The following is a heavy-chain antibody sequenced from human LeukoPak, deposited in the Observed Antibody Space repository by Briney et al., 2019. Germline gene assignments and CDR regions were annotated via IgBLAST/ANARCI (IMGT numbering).Heavy chain of an antibody. CDR3: AKAFFDTPDSHFDY. D-gene: IGHD1-14*01. Sequence: AGGSLRLSCAASGFTFSTYAMSWVRQAPGKGLEWVSAISGSGGSTYYADSVKGRFTISRDNSKNTLYLQMNSLRAEDTAVYYCAKAFFDTPDSHFDYWGQGTLVTVSS. CDR1: GFTFSTYA. J-gene: IGHJ4*02. V-gene: IGHV3-23*01. CDR2: ISGSGGST.